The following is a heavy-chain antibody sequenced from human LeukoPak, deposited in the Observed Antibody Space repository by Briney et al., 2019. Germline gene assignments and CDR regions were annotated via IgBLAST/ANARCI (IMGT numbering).Heavy chain of an antibody. V-gene: IGHV4-34*01. CDR1: GGSFSGYY. CDR2: INHSGST. CDR3: ARHGILWFFGY. Sequence: SETLSLTCAVYGGSFSGYYWSWIRQPPGKGLEWIGEINHSGSTYYNPSLKSRVTISVDTSKNQFSLKLSSVTAADTAVYYCARHGILWFFGYWGQGTLVTVSS. J-gene: IGHJ4*02. D-gene: IGHD3-10*01.